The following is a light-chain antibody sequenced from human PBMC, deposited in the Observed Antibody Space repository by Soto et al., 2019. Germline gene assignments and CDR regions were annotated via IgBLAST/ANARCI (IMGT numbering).Light chain of an antibody. Sequence: EIVLTQSPATLSLSPGERATLSCRASQTINSYLAWYQQKPGQAPRLLIYDSSNRATGIPVRFSGSGSGTDFTLTISSLEPEDSAVYYCQQRDKWPITFGQGTRLEIK. V-gene: IGKV3-11*01. J-gene: IGKJ5*01. CDR2: DSS. CDR3: QQRDKWPIT. CDR1: QTINSY.